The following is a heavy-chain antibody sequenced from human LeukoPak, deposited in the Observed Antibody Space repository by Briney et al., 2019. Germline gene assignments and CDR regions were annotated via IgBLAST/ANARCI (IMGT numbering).Heavy chain of an antibody. D-gene: IGHD1-26*01. CDR3: ARGPSGSSTSDAFDI. J-gene: IGHJ3*02. CDR2: IYTSGST. V-gene: IGHV4-61*02. Sequence: SETLSLTCTVSGGSISSGSYYWSWIRQPAGKGLEWIGRIYTSGSTNYNPSLKSRVTMSVDTSKNQFSLKLSSVTAADTAVYYCARGPSGSSTSDAFDIWGQGTMVTVSS. CDR1: GGSISSGSYY.